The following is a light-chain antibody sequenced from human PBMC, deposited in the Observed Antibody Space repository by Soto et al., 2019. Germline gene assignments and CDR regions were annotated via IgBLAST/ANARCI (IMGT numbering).Light chain of an antibody. J-gene: IGKJ4*01. CDR1: QSVNSY. V-gene: IGKV3-11*01. CDR2: DAS. Sequence: EIVLTQSPDTLSLSPGERATLSCRTSQSVNSYLAWYQHKAGQRPRLLIYDASIRATGIPARFSGSGYGTDFTITISSLEPEDFAVYYCQERYNWITFGGGTKVDIK. CDR3: QERYNWIT.